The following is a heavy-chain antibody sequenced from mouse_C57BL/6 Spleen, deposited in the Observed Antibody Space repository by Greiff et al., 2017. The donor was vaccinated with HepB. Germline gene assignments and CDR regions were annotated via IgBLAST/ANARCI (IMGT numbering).Heavy chain of an antibody. J-gene: IGHJ4*01. D-gene: IGHD1-1*01. V-gene: IGHV3-6*01. CDR3: ARVGSGAMDY. Sequence: EVKLQESGPGLVKPSQSLSLTCSVTGYSITSGYYWNWIRQFPGNKLEWMGYISYDGSNNYNPSLKNRISITRDTSKNQFFLKLNSVTTEDTATCYCARVGSGAMDYWGQGTSVTVSS. CDR1: GYSITSGYY. CDR2: ISYDGSN.